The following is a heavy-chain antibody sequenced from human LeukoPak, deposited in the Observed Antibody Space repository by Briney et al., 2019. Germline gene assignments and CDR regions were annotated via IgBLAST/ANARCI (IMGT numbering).Heavy chain of an antibody. V-gene: IGHV4-61*01. D-gene: IGHD4-23*01. CDR1: GGSISSGSYY. CDR2: GGST. Sequence: SETLSLTCTVSGGSISSGSYYWSWLRQPPGRGLEWIACGGSTNYNPSLKSRVIISVDTSKNQFSLKLSPVTAADTAVYYCARVGIDYSGNIIKYYFDYWGQGTLVTVSS. J-gene: IGHJ4*02. CDR3: ARVGIDYSGNIIKYYFDY.